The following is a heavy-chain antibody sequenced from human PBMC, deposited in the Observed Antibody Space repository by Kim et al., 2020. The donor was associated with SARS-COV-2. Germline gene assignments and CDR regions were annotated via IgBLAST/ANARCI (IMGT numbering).Heavy chain of an antibody. CDR3: ATAGYCSSTSCYRGLDY. D-gene: IGHD2-2*03. Sequence: SVKGRFTIPRDNSKNTLYLQMNSLRAEDTAVYYCATAGYCSSTSCYRGLDYWGQGTLVTVSS. V-gene: IGHV3-23*01. J-gene: IGHJ4*02.